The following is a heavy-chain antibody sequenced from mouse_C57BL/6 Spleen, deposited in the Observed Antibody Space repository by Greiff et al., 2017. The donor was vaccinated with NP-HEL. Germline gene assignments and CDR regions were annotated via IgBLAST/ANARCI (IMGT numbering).Heavy chain of an antibody. CDR3: TQPLTGRAWFAY. V-gene: IGHV14-1*01. J-gene: IGHJ3*01. CDR1: GFNIKDYY. D-gene: IGHD4-1*01. CDR2: IDPEDGDT. Sequence: VQLKESGAELVRPGASVKLSCTASGFNIKDYYMHWVKQRPEQGLEWIGRIDPEDGDTEYAPKFQGKATMTADTSSNTAYLQLSSLTSEDTAVYYCTQPLTGRAWFAYWGQGTLVTVSA.